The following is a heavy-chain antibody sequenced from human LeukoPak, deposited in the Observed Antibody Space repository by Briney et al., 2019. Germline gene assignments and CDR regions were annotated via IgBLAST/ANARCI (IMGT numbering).Heavy chain of an antibody. J-gene: IGHJ4*02. D-gene: IGHD6-13*01. CDR2: ISSSSSYI. V-gene: IGHV3-21*01. CDR1: GFTFNNVW. Sequence: GGSLRLSCAASGFTFNNVWMSWVRQAPGKGLEWVSSISSSSSYIYYADSVKGRFTISRDNAKNSLYLQMNSLRAEDTAVYYCARDQTAAFDYWGQGTLVTVSS. CDR3: ARDQTAAFDY.